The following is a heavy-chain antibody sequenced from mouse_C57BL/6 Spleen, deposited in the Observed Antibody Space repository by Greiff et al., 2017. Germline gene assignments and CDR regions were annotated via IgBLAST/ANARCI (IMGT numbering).Heavy chain of an antibody. V-gene: IGHV3-6*01. D-gene: IGHD2-4*01. CDR1: GYSITSGYY. CDR2: IRYDGSN. J-gene: IGHJ3*01. Sequence: DVQLQESGPGLVKPSQSLSLTCSVTGYSITSGYYWNWIRQLPGNKLECMGYIRYDGSNNYNPSLKNQTSITRDTSKNQFFLKLNSVATEDYDTYAGASRYDYDSWFAYWGKGTLVTVSA. CDR3: ASRYDYDSWFAY.